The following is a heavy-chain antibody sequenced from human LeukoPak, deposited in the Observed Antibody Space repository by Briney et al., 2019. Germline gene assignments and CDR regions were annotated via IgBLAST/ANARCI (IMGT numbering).Heavy chain of an antibody. Sequence: SETLSLTCTVSGGSISSYYWSWIRQPAGKGLEWIGRIYTSGSTYYNPSLKSRVTISVDTSKNQFSLKLSSVTAADTAVYYCARFRSWYNYFDYWGQGTLVTVSS. J-gene: IGHJ4*02. CDR3: ARFRSWYNYFDY. V-gene: IGHV4-4*07. CDR2: IYTSGST. D-gene: IGHD6-13*01. CDR1: GGSISSYY.